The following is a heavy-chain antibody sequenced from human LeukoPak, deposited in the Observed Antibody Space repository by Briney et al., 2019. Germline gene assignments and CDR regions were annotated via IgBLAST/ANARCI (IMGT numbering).Heavy chain of an antibody. CDR2: ISYDGSNK. CDR3: AKDADYDILTAPPDY. Sequence: SGRSLRLSCAASGFTFSSYGMHWVRQAPGKGLEWVAVISYDGSNKYYADSVKVRFTISRDNSKNTLYLQMNSLRAEDTAVYYCAKDADYDILTAPPDYWGQGTLVTVSS. CDR1: GFTFSSYG. D-gene: IGHD3-9*01. J-gene: IGHJ4*02. V-gene: IGHV3-30*18.